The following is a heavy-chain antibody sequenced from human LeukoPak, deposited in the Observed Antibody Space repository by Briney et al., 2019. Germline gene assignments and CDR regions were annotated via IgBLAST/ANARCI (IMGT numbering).Heavy chain of an antibody. V-gene: IGHV1-2*02. CDR3: ARVQYCSGGSCYSYGTWRY. J-gene: IGHJ4*02. Sequence: GASVKVSCKASGYTFTGYYMHWVRQAPGQGLEWMGWIDPNSGGTNYAQKFQGRVTMTRDTSISTAYMELSRPRSDDTAVYYCARVQYCSGGSCYSYGTWRYWGQGTLVTVSS. D-gene: IGHD2-15*01. CDR1: GYTFTGYY. CDR2: IDPNSGGT.